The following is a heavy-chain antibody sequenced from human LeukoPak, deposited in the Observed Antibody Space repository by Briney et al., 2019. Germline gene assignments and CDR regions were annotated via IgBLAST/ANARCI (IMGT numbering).Heavy chain of an antibody. CDR2: ISPSGGIT. CDR1: GFTFSSHG. CDR3: AREDYYDSSGTTLFDY. J-gene: IGHJ4*02. V-gene: IGHV3-23*01. Sequence: PGGSLRLTCAASGFTFSSHGMNWVRQAPGKGLEWVSGISPSGGITYYTDSVKGRFTISRDNSKNTQSLQMNSLRAEDTAVYYCAREDYYDSSGTTLFDYWGQGTLVTVSS. D-gene: IGHD3-22*01.